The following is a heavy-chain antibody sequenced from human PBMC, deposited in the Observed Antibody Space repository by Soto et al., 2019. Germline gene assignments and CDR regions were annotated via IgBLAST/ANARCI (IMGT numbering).Heavy chain of an antibody. V-gene: IGHV3-23*01. J-gene: IGHJ4*02. CDR1: GFTFSSYG. CDR3: AKRVAYSSSSAYFDY. CDR2: INDSGDT. D-gene: IGHD6-6*01. Sequence: GSLRLSCAASGFTFSSYGMSWVRQAPGKGLEWVSSINDSGDTYYGDSVKGRFTISRDNSKNTLYLQVNSLSAEDTAVYYCAKRVAYSSSSAYFDYWAQGXLVTVYS.